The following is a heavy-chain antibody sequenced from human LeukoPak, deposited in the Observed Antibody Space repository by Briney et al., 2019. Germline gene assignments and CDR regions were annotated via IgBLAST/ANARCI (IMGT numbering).Heavy chain of an antibody. CDR2: INHSGST. Sequence: SETLSLTCAVYGGSFSGYYWSWIRQPPGKGLEWIGEINHSGSTNYNPPLKSRVTISVDTSKNQFSLKLSSVTAADTAVYYCAVAYYDILTGYSTPPYYFDYWGQGTLVTVSS. J-gene: IGHJ4*02. CDR3: AVAYYDILTGYSTPPYYFDY. V-gene: IGHV4-34*01. CDR1: GGSFSGYY. D-gene: IGHD3-9*01.